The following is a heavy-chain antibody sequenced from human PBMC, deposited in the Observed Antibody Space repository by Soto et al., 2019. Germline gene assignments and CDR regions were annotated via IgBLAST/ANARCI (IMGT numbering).Heavy chain of an antibody. CDR3: SLVAHRQPSSIDF. V-gene: IGHV3-30-3*01. CDR1: GFTFSSYA. D-gene: IGHD2-2*01. Sequence: PGGSLRLSCAASGFTFSSYAMHWVRQAPGKGLEWVAVISYDGSNKYYADSVKGRFTISRDNSKNTLYLQMNSLRAEDTAVYYFSLVAHRQPSSIDFWGQGTMVTV. CDR2: ISYDGSNK. J-gene: IGHJ3*01.